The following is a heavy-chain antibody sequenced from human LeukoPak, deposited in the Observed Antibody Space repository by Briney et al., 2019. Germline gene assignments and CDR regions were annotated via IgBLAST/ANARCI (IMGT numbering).Heavy chain of an antibody. CDR1: GYTFTSYG. J-gene: IGHJ3*02. D-gene: IGHD4-17*01. Sequence: ASVTVSFKASGYTFTSYGISWVRQAPGQGLEWMGWISAYNGNTNYAQKLQGRVTMTTDTSTSTAYMELRSLRSDDTAVYYCARENHDYGDHHAFDIRLQGTMLTVSS. V-gene: IGHV1-18*01. CDR3: ARENHDYGDHHAFDI. CDR2: ISAYNGNT.